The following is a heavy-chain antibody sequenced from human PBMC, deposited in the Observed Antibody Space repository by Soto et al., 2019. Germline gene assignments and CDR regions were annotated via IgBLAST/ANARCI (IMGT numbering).Heavy chain of an antibody. CDR1: GFTFSSYS. J-gene: IGHJ4*02. Sequence: PGGSLRLCCAASGFTFSSYSMNWVRQAPGKGLEWVSSISSSSSYIYYADSVKGRFTISRDNAKNSLYLQMNSLRAEDTAVYYCARDGPDSSGPDYWGQGTLVTVSS. D-gene: IGHD3-22*01. CDR3: ARDGPDSSGPDY. V-gene: IGHV3-21*01. CDR2: ISSSSSYI.